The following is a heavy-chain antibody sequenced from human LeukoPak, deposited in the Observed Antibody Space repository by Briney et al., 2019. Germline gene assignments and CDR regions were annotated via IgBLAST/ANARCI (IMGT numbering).Heavy chain of an antibody. V-gene: IGHV4-34*01. CDR1: GGSFSGYY. Sequence: SETLSLTCAVYGGSFSGYYWSWIRQPPGKGLEWIGEINHSGGTNYNPSLKSRVTISVDTSKNQFSLKLSSVTAADTAVYYCARVRKRPSYYYGSGSYLDYYYGMDVWGQGTTVTVSS. CDR3: ARVRKRPSYYYGSGSYLDYYYGMDV. CDR2: INHSGGT. J-gene: IGHJ6*02. D-gene: IGHD3-10*01.